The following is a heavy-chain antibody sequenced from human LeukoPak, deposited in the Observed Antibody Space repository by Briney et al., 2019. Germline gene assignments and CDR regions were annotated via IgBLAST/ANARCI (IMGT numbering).Heavy chain of an antibody. J-gene: IGHJ6*02. D-gene: IGHD3-10*01. Sequence: GSSVKASCKASGSTFTGYYMHWVRQAPGQGREGMDWINPNSGGTNYAQKFQGRVTMTRDTSISTAYMELSSLRSDDTAVYYCAALWFGESPSRGGMDVWGQGTTVTVSS. CDR3: AALWFGESPSRGGMDV. V-gene: IGHV1-2*02. CDR1: GSTFTGYY. CDR2: INPNSGGT.